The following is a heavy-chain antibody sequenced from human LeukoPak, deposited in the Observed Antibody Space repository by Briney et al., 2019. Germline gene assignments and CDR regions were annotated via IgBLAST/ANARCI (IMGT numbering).Heavy chain of an antibody. CDR3: AKDGQDYYGSGSPDWYFDL. Sequence: GGSLRLSCAASGFIFDDYAMHWVRQAPGKGLEWVSGISWNSGSIGYADSVKGRFTISRDNAKNSLYLQMNSLRAEDTALYYCAKDGQDYYGSGSPDWYFDLWGRGTLVTVSS. V-gene: IGHV3-9*01. J-gene: IGHJ2*01. CDR1: GFIFDDYA. CDR2: ISWNSGSI. D-gene: IGHD3-10*01.